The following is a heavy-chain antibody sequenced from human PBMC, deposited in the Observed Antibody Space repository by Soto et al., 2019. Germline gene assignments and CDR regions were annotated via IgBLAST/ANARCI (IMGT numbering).Heavy chain of an antibody. CDR3: ARDLSIAAAGTLYYYYGMDV. V-gene: IGHV1-2*04. J-gene: IGHJ6*02. CDR1: RYTFTGYY. Sequence: EASVKVSCKASRYTFTGYYMHWVRQAPGQGLEWMGWINPNSGGTNYAQKFQGWVTMTRDTSISTAYMELSRLRSDDTAVYYCARDLSIAAAGTLYYYYGMDVWGQGTTVTVSS. D-gene: IGHD6-13*01. CDR2: INPNSGGT.